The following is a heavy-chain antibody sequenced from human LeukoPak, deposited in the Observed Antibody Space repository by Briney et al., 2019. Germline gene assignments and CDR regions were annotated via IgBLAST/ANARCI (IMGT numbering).Heavy chain of an antibody. CDR3: TTNPRIAAVLGTFPFAWSPRPRYYFDY. V-gene: IGHV3-15*01. CDR2: IKSSTDGGTT. J-gene: IGHJ4*02. CDR1: GFTFSNAW. Sequence: TTAVTLRLSCAAYGFTFSNAWLSWVRQAPGKGLEWVGRIKSSTDGGTTDYAATVKGRSAISRDASKNTLCLQMTNLKTEYTAVYYCTTNPRIAAVLGTFPFAWSPRPRYYFDYWGQGTLVTVSS. D-gene: IGHD6-13*01.